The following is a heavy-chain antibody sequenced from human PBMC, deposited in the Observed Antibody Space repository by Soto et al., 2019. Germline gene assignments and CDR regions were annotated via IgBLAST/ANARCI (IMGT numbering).Heavy chain of an antibody. CDR3: AAGRRDGYNYAPRFDY. CDR2: IVVGSGNK. V-gene: IGHV1-58*01. Sequence: SVKVSCKASGFTFTSSAVQWVRQARGQRLEWIGWIVVGSGNKNYAQKLQEGVTITRDMSTSTAYMELSSLRSEDTAVYYCAAGRRDGYNYAPRFDYWGEGTMV. D-gene: IGHD5-12*01. CDR1: GFTFTSSA. J-gene: IGHJ4*02.